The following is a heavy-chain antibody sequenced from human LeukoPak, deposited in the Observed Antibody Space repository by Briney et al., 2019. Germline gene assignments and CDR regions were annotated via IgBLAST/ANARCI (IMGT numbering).Heavy chain of an antibody. V-gene: IGHV3-23*01. CDR2: ISGSGGST. Sequence: GGSLRLSCAASGFTFSSYAMSWVRQAPGKGLEWVSAISGSGGSTYYADSVKGRFTISRDNSKNTLYLQMNSLRAEDTVVYYCAIQVVPAAPRGRNFDYWGQGTLVTVSS. CDR3: AIQVVPAAPRGRNFDY. D-gene: IGHD2-2*01. CDR1: GFTFSSYA. J-gene: IGHJ4*02.